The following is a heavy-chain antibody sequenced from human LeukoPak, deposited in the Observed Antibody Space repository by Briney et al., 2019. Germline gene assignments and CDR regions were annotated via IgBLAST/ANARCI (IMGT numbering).Heavy chain of an antibody. D-gene: IGHD6-19*01. CDR2: IYPGDSDT. Sequence: GESLKISCKGSGYSFTSYWIGWVRQMPGKGLEWMGIIYPGDSDTRYSPSFQGQVTISADKSISTAYLQWSSLKASDTAMYYCATVHWEGPYSSGWLFDYWGQGTLVTVSS. J-gene: IGHJ4*02. CDR3: ATVHWEGPYSSGWLFDY. V-gene: IGHV5-51*01. CDR1: GYSFTSYW.